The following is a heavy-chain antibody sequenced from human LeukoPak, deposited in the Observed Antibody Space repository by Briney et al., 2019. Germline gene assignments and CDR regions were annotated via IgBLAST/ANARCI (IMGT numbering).Heavy chain of an antibody. J-gene: IGHJ4*02. Sequence: PSETLSLTCTVSGDSISSAPYYWTWIRQHPGKGLEWIGYIFDSGITCYNPSLKSRVTISLDRSENQFSLRLNSVTAADTAVYFCARDRTGYFFDDWGQGSLVTVSS. CDR3: ARDRTGYFFDD. CDR2: IFDSGIT. V-gene: IGHV4-31*03. CDR1: GDSISSAPYY.